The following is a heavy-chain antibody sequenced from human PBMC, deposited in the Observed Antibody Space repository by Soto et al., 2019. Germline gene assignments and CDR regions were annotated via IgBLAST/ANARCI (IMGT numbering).Heavy chain of an antibody. CDR2: INPNSGGT. J-gene: IGHJ6*02. V-gene: IGHV1-2*04. CDR1: GYTFTGYY. CDR3: ARDLYVLRFLEWPQQKRPNRYYYYGMDV. Sequence: QVQLVQSGAEVKKPGASVKVSCKASGYTFTGYYMHWVRQAPGQGLEWMGWINPNSGGTNYAQKFQGWVTMTRDTSISTAYLELSRLRSDDTAVYYCARDLYVLRFLEWPQQKRPNRYYYYGMDVWGQGTTVTVSS. D-gene: IGHD3-3*01.